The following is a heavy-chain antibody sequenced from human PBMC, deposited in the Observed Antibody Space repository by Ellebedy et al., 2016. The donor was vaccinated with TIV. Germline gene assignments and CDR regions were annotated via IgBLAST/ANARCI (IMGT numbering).Heavy chain of an antibody. CDR2: IKQDGSEK. CDR3: ARDQWLGRAYYFDY. D-gene: IGHD6-19*01. Sequence: GGSLRLSCAASGFTFSNAWMTWVRQAPGKGLEWVANIKQDGSEKYYVDSVKGRFSISRDNTKNSLYLQMNSLTDEDTAVYYCARDQWLGRAYYFDYWGQGTLVTVSS. CDR1: GFTFSNAW. V-gene: IGHV3-7*01. J-gene: IGHJ4*02.